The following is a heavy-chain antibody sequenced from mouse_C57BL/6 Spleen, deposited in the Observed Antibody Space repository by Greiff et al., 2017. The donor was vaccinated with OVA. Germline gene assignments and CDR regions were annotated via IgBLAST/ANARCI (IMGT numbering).Heavy chain of an antibody. Sequence: EVKLMESEGGLVQPGSSMKLSCTASGFTFSDYYMAWVRQVPEKGLEWVANINYDGSSTYYLDSLKSRFIITRDNAKNILYLQMSSLKSEDTATYYCAREDYGSSYGWFAYWGQGTLVTVSA. D-gene: IGHD1-1*01. V-gene: IGHV5-16*01. CDR3: AREDYGSSYGWFAY. CDR1: GFTFSDYY. CDR2: INYDGSST. J-gene: IGHJ3*01.